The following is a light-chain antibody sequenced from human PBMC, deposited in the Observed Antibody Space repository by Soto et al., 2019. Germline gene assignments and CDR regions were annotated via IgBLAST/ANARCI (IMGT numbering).Light chain of an antibody. Sequence: DIHMNHAPSSLCASLGYIGTSTCRASQSIRNELGWYQQKPGKAPKRLIYAASSLQSGVPSRFSGSGSGTEFTLTITTLQPDDFATYFCQHYSSNTWSFGQGTKVDIK. CDR1: QSIRNE. J-gene: IGKJ1*01. CDR3: QHYSSNTWS. CDR2: AAS. V-gene: IGKV1-17*01.